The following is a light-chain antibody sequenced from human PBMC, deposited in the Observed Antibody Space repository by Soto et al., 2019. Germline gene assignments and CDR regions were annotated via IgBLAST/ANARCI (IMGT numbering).Light chain of an antibody. Sequence: DIQMTQSPSTLSASVGDRVTITCRASQSISSWLAWYQQKPGKAPKLLIYDASSLESGVPSRFSGSGSGTEFTLTISSLQPDDFATHYCQQYNSYFGQGTKVEIK. J-gene: IGKJ1*01. CDR3: QQYNSY. CDR2: DAS. CDR1: QSISSW. V-gene: IGKV1-5*01.